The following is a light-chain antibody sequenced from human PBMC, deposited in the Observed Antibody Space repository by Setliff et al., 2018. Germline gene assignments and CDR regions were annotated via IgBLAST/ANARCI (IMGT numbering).Light chain of an antibody. V-gene: IGLV2-14*01. J-gene: IGLJ1*01. CDR3: CSYVGSHTLRV. CDR1: SSDVGGYNY. Sequence: QSVLTQPASVSGSPGQSITISCTGTSSDVGGYNYVSWYQQHPGKAPKLMIYEVSDRPSGVSNRFSGSKSGNTASLTISGLQAEDEADYYCCSYVGSHTLRVFGTGTKVTVL. CDR2: EVS.